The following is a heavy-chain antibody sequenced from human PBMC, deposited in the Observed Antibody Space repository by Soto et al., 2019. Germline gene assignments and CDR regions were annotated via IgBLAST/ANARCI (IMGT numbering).Heavy chain of an antibody. Sequence: ASVKVSCKASGGTFSSYAISWVRQAPGQGLEWMGGIIPIFGTANYAQKFQGRVTITADESTSTAYMELSSLRSEDTAVYYCATTYYYDSSGYHYFDYWGQGTLVTVSS. D-gene: IGHD3-22*01. J-gene: IGHJ4*02. V-gene: IGHV1-69*13. CDR1: GGTFSSYA. CDR3: ATTYYYDSSGYHYFDY. CDR2: IIPIFGTA.